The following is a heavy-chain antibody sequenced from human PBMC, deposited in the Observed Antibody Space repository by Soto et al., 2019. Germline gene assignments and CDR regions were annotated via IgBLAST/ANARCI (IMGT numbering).Heavy chain of an antibody. D-gene: IGHD3-3*01. CDR1: GYSFTSYW. CDR2: IYPGDSDT. CDR3: ARHPVLRFLEWLPSSKYYYYGMDV. V-gene: IGHV5-51*01. Sequence: GESLKISCKGSGYSFTSYWIGWVRQMPGKGLEWMGIIYPGDSDTRYSPSFQGQVTISADKSISTAYLQWSSLKASDTAMYYCARHPVLRFLEWLPSSKYYYYGMDVWGQGTTVTVSS. J-gene: IGHJ6*02.